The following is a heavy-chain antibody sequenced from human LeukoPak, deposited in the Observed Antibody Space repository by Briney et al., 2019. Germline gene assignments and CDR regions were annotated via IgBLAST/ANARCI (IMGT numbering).Heavy chain of an antibody. CDR2: IRYDGSNK. Sequence: GGSLRLSCAASGFTFSNYWMSWVRQAPGKGLEWVAFIRYDGSNKYYADSVKGRFTISRDNSKNTLYLQMNSLRAEDTAVYYCAKDLFIAAAGTLDYWGQGTLVTVSS. V-gene: IGHV3-30*02. CDR1: GFTFSNYW. J-gene: IGHJ4*02. D-gene: IGHD6-13*01. CDR3: AKDLFIAAAGTLDY.